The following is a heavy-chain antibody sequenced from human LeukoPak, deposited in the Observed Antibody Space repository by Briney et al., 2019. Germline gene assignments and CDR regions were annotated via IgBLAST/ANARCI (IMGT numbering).Heavy chain of an antibody. Sequence: AGGSLRLSCAASGFTFSSYAMHWVRQAPGKGLEWVANIKQDGREKYYVDSVKGRFTISRDNAHNSLYLQMNSLRVEDTAVYYCARKKEDAFDIWGQGTMVTVSS. CDR1: GFTFSSYA. CDR2: IKQDGREK. V-gene: IGHV3-7*01. J-gene: IGHJ3*02. CDR3: ARKKEDAFDI.